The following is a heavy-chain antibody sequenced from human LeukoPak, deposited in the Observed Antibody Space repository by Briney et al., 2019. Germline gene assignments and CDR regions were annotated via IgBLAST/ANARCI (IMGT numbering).Heavy chain of an antibody. J-gene: IGHJ3*02. D-gene: IGHD5-12*01. V-gene: IGHV1-46*01. Sequence: ASVKVSCKASGYTFTSYYMHWVRPAPGQGLEWMGIINPSGGSTSYAQKFQGRVTMTRDTSTSTVYMELSSLRSEDTAVYYCARVATILPQWSHAFDIWGQGTMVTVSS. CDR3: ARVATILPQWSHAFDI. CDR2: INPSGGST. CDR1: GYTFTSYY.